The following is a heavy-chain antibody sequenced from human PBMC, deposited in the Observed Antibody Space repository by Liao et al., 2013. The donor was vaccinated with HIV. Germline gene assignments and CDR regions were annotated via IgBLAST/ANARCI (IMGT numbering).Heavy chain of an antibody. V-gene: IGHV4-61*02. J-gene: IGHJ4*02. CDR2: IDTRGNT. Sequence: QVQLQESGPGLVKPSQTLSLTCTVSGGSITSGNSYWSWIRQPAGKGLEWIGRIDTRGNTHFSPSLESRATISVDTSKSQFSLKVSSVTAADTAVYYCARGRVIDYWGQGTLVTVYS. CDR3: ARGRVIDY. CDR1: GGSITSGNSY.